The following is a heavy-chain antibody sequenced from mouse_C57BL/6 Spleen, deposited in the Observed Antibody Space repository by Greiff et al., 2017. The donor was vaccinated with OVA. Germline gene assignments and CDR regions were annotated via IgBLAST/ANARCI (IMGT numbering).Heavy chain of an antibody. CDR1: GYAFSSYW. Sequence: VQLQQSGAELVKPGASVKISCKASGYAFSSYWMNWVKQRPGKGLEWIGQIYPGDGDTNYNGKFKGKATLTADKSSSTAYMQLSSLTSEDSAVYFCARVTAQVFYFDYWGQGTTLTVSS. D-gene: IGHD3-2*02. CDR3: ARVTAQVFYFDY. V-gene: IGHV1-80*01. CDR2: IYPGDGDT. J-gene: IGHJ2*01.